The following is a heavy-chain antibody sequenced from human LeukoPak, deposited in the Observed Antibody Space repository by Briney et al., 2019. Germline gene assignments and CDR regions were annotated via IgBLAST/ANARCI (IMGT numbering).Heavy chain of an antibody. CDR3: ARAGEQPVGYYYYYMDV. D-gene: IGHD6-6*01. V-gene: IGHV4-39*07. CDR1: GGSISSSSYY. CDR2: IYYSGST. J-gene: IGHJ6*03. Sequence: PSETLSLTCTVSGGSISSSSYYWGWIRQPPGKGLEWIGSIYYSGSTYYNPSLKSRVTISVDTSKNQFSLKLSSVTAADTAVYYCARAGEQPVGYYYYYMDVWGKGTTVTVSS.